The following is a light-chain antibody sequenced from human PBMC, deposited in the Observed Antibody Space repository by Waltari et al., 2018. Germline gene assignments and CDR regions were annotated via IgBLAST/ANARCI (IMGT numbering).Light chain of an antibody. J-gene: IGLJ1*01. CDR2: EVI. CDR3: CSYAGRGTYV. Sequence: QSALTQPASVSGTPGQSITLSFTGTTSDVGNYDLAFWYQHHPGKAPKLLICEVIKRPSGVSSRFSGSKSGSTASLIISGLQPDDEADYYCCSYAGRGTYVFGSGTKVTVL. CDR1: TSDVGNYDL. V-gene: IGLV2-23*02.